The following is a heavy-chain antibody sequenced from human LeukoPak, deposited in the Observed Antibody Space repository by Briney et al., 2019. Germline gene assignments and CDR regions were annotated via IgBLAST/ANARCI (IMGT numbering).Heavy chain of an antibody. J-gene: IGHJ4*02. Sequence: GGSLRLSCAASGFTFSNYAMSWVRQAPGKGLEWVSAISGSGGSTYYADSVKGRFTISRDNSKNTLYLQMNSLRAEDTAVYYCAKDPRHDYSNYYFDYWGQGTLVTVSS. CDR3: AKDPRHDYSNYYFDY. V-gene: IGHV3-23*01. D-gene: IGHD4-4*01. CDR2: ISGSGGST. CDR1: GFTFSNYA.